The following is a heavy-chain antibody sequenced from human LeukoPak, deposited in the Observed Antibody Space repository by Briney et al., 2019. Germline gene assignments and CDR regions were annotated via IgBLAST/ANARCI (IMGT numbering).Heavy chain of an antibody. Sequence: PSETLSLTCTVSGGSISSYYWSWIRQPAGKGLEWIGRIYTSGSTNYNPSLKSRVTMSVDTSKNQFSLKLGSVTAADTAVYYCARRLTEDIVVVPAATAFDYWGQGTLVTVSS. J-gene: IGHJ4*02. CDR1: GGSISSYY. V-gene: IGHV4-4*07. D-gene: IGHD2-2*01. CDR3: ARRLTEDIVVVPAATAFDY. CDR2: IYTSGST.